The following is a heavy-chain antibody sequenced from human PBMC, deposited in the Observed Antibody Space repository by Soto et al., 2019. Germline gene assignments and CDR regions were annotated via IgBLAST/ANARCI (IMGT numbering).Heavy chain of an antibody. Sequence: SETLSLTCTVSGGSISSGDHYWSWIRQPPGKGLEWIGYVYYSGTTYSNPSLKSRITISVDTSKNQLSLRLSSVTAADTAVYYCATYYDSSGPTFDFWGQGTLVTVSS. V-gene: IGHV4-30-4*02. CDR2: VYYSGTT. J-gene: IGHJ4*02. CDR1: GGSISSGDHY. D-gene: IGHD3-22*01. CDR3: ATYYDSSGPTFDF.